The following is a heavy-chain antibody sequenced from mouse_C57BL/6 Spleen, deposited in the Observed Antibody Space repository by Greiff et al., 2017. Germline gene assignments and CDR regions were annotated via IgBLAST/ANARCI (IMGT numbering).Heavy chain of an antibody. V-gene: IGHV1-82*01. Sequence: QVHVKQSGPELVKPGASVKISCKASGYAFSSSWMNWVKQRPGKGLEWIGRIYPGDGDTNYNGKFKGKATLTADKSSSTAYMQLSSLTSEDSAVYFCARRDSSGFFGYWGQGTTLTVSS. CDR2: IYPGDGDT. CDR1: GYAFSSSW. CDR3: ARRDSSGFFGY. J-gene: IGHJ2*01. D-gene: IGHD3-2*02.